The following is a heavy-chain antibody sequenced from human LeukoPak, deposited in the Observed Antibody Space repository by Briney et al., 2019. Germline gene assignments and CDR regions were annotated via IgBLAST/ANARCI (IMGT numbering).Heavy chain of an antibody. V-gene: IGHV3-23*01. D-gene: IGHD3-3*01. CDR2: IGGGGDTT. CDR1: GFTFSSYD. CDR3: AKDASYYDFWSGYSQSFFDY. Sequence: GGSLRLSCAASGFTFSSYDMSWVRQAPGRGLEWVSTIGGGGDTTYYADSVKGRFTISRDNSKNTLYLQMNSLRAEDTAVYYCAKDASYYDFWSGYSQSFFDYWGQGTLVTASS. J-gene: IGHJ4*02.